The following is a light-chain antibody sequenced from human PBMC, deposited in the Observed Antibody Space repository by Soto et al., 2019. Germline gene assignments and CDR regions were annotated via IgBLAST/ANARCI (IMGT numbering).Light chain of an antibody. V-gene: IGLV1-47*01. CDR2: RNN. CDR3: ATWDDSLRDVV. J-gene: IGLJ2*01. CDR1: SSNIGSNY. Sequence: QSVLAQPPSASGTPGQRVTISCSGSSSNIGSNYVYWYQQLPGTAPKLLIYRNNQRPSGVPDRFSGSKSDTSASLAISGLRSEDEADYYCATWDDSLRDVVFGGGTKVTVL.